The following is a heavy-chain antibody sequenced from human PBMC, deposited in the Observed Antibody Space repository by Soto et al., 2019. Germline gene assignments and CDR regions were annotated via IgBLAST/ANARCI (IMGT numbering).Heavy chain of an antibody. CDR2: INHSGST. Sequence: SETLSLTCAVYCGSFSGYYWSWIRQPPGKGLEWIGEINHSGSTNYNPSLKSRVTISVDTSKNQFSLKLSSVTAADTAVYYCARFRRYGSGSYGGSWFDPWGQGTLVTVSS. V-gene: IGHV4-34*01. D-gene: IGHD3-10*01. CDR1: CGSFSGYY. CDR3: ARFRRYGSGSYGGSWFDP. J-gene: IGHJ5*02.